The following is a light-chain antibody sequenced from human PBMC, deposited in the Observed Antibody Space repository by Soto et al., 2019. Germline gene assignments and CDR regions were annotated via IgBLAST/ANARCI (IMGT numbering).Light chain of an antibody. V-gene: IGKV3-15*01. CDR3: QQYNKFPSLT. CDR2: AAS. Sequence: EIVMTQSPATLSVSPGERVTLSCRASQSVSSNLAWYHQKPGQAPRLLIYAASTRATGIPARFSGSGSGTEFTLTISSLQSEDFAVYYCQQYNKFPSLTFGGGTKVEIK. CDR1: QSVSSN. J-gene: IGKJ4*01.